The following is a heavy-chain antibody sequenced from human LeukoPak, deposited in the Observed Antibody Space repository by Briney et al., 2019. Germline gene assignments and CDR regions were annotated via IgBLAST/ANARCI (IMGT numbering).Heavy chain of an antibody. CDR2: ISSSSSYI. CDR3: SRVNPHYRSFDY. J-gene: IGHJ4*02. D-gene: IGHD1-26*01. Sequence: GGSLTLSCAVSGFTFSSYSMNWVRHAPGKGLEWVSSISSSSSYIYYADSVKGRFTISRDNAKNSLYLQMNSLRAEDTAVYYCSRVNPHYRSFDYWGQGTLVTVSS. CDR1: GFTFSSYS. V-gene: IGHV3-21*01.